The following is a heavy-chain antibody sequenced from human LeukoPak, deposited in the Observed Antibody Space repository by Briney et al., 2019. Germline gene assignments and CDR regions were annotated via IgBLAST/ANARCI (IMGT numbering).Heavy chain of an antibody. CDR3: AKDMEGGGRITIYDAFDI. CDR1: GFTFDDYA. V-gene: IGHV3-9*01. Sequence: GGSLRLSCAASGFTFDDYAMHWVRQAPGKGLEWVSGISWNSGSIGYADSVKGRFNISRDNAKNSLYLQMNSLRAEDTALYYCAKDMEGGGRITIYDAFDIWGQGTMVTVSS. D-gene: IGHD3-9*01. J-gene: IGHJ3*02. CDR2: ISWNSGSI.